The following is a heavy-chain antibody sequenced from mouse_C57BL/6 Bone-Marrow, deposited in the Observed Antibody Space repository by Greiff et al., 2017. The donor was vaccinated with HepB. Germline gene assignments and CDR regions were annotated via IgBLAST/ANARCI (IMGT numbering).Heavy chain of an antibody. V-gene: IGHV1-81*01. CDR1: GYTFTSYG. D-gene: IGHD2-3*01. CDR2: IYPRSGNT. J-gene: IGHJ2*01. CDR3: ASPYESIDY. Sequence: VQLQESGAELARPGASVKLSCKASGYTFTSYGISWVKQRTGQGLEWIGEIYPRSGNTYYNEKFKGKATLTADKSSSTAYMELRSLTSEDSAVYFCASPYESIDYWGQGITLTVSS.